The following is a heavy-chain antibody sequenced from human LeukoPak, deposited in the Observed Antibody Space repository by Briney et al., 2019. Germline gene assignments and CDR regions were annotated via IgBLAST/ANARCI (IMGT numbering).Heavy chain of an antibody. V-gene: IGHV1-2*02. CDR3: ASAASGVYFDC. D-gene: IGHD6-25*01. CDR2: INPNSCGT. CDR1: GYTFTDFY. Sequence: ASVKVSFKASGYTFTDFYMHWVREAPGQGLEWMGWINPNSCGTDCAQKFPGSVSMSIDTSISTAYMELSRLRFDDTAVYYCASAASGVYFDCWGQGTLVTVSS. J-gene: IGHJ4*02.